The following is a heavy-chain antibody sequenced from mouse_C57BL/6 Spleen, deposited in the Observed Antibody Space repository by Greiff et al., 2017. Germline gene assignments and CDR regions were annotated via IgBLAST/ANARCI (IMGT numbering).Heavy chain of an antibody. Sequence: QVQLKESGAELVKPGASVKLSCKASGYTFTEYTIHWVKQRSGQGLEWIGWFYPGSGSIKYNEKFKDKATLTADKSSSTVYMELIRLTSEDSAVYFCARHEGRGHAMDYWGQGTSVTVSS. CDR3: ARHEGRGHAMDY. V-gene: IGHV1-62-2*01. CDR2: FYPGSGSI. CDR1: GYTFTEYT. D-gene: IGHD3-3*01. J-gene: IGHJ4*01.